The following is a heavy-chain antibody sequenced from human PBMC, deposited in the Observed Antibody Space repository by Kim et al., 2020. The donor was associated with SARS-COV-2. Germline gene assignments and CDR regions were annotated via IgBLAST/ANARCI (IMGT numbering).Heavy chain of an antibody. V-gene: IGHV3-23*01. J-gene: IGHJ4*02. D-gene: IGHD6-19*01. Sequence: GGSLRLSCAASGFTFSSRAMSWVRQAPGKEPEWVASVNNGGNAYYADSVKGRFTVSRDITRDTLYLQMNSLRAEDTALYFCAKDHPSSGWPAFDSWGQGTLVTVSS. CDR3: AKDHPSSGWPAFDS. CDR2: VNNGGNA. CDR1: GFTFSSRA.